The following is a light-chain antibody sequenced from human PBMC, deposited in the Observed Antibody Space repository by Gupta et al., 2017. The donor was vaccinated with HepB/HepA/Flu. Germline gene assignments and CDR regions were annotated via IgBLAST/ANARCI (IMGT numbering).Light chain of an antibody. Sequence: QSALTQPASVSGSPGQSIPISCTGPSSDVGGYNYVSWYQQHPGKAPKLMIYDVSNRPSGVSNRFSGSKSGNTASLTISGLQAEDEADYYCSSYTSSSTFYVFGTGTKVTVL. CDR1: SSDVGGYNY. V-gene: IGLV2-14*03. CDR2: DVS. J-gene: IGLJ1*01. CDR3: SSYTSSSTFYV.